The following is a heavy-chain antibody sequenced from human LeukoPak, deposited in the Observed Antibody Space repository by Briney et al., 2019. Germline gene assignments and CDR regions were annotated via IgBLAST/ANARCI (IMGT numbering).Heavy chain of an antibody. Sequence: SETLSLTCTVSGGSISSSSYYWGWIRQPPGKGLEWIGSIYYSGSTYYNPSLKSRVTISVDTSKNQFSLKLSSVTAADTAVYYCARTVTYYDILTGTRLSRGLFDYWGQGTLVTVSS. CDR2: IYYSGST. V-gene: IGHV4-39*07. CDR3: ARTVTYYDILTGTRLSRGLFDY. J-gene: IGHJ4*02. CDR1: GGSISSSSYY. D-gene: IGHD3-9*01.